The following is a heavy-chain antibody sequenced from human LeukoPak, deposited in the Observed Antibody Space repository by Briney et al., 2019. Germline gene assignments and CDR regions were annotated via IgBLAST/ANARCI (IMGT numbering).Heavy chain of an antibody. CDR3: ARGSDYHILTGYLDY. CDR1: GFTFDDYG. CDR2: INWNGGST. D-gene: IGHD3-9*01. Sequence: GGSLRLSCAASGFTFDDYGMSWVRQAPGKGLEWVSGINWNGGSTGYADSVKGRFTISRDNAKNSLYLQMNSLRAEDTAIYYCARGSDYHILTGYLDYWGQGALVTVSS. J-gene: IGHJ4*02. V-gene: IGHV3-20*04.